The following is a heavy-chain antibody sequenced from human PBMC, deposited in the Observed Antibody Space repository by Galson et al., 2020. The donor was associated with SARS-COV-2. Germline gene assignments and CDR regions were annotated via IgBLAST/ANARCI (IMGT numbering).Heavy chain of an antibody. CDR2: ISRDGDTT. CDR3: AKVAGGYSASWYGHFDC. D-gene: IGHD6-13*01. V-gene: IGHV3-43D*04. J-gene: IGHJ4*02. CDR1: GFTFDDFA. Sequence: GESLKLSCAASGFTFDDFAMHWVRQAPGKGLEWVALISRDGDTTKYADSVTGRFIISRDNRKSSLYLQMKSLRPDDTAFYYCAKVAGGYSASWYGHFDCWGQGTLVSVSS.